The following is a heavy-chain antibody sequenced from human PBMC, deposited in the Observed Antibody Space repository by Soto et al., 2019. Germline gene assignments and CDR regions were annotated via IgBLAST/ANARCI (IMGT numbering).Heavy chain of an antibody. J-gene: IGHJ4*02. Sequence: GGSLRLSCAASGFTFSSYAMSWVRQAPGKGLEWVSAISGSGGSTYYADSVKGRFTISRDNSKNTLYLQMNSLRAEDTAVYYCAEAQDIVVVVAARRSLFDYWGQGTLVTVSS. CDR3: AEAQDIVVVVAARRSLFDY. V-gene: IGHV3-23*01. CDR1: GFTFSSYA. CDR2: ISGSGGST. D-gene: IGHD2-15*01.